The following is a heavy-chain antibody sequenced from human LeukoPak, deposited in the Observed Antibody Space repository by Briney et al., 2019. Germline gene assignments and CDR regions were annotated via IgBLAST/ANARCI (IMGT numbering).Heavy chain of an antibody. CDR3: ASPHYISFYFDY. V-gene: IGHV4-39*01. CDR2: IYYSGST. Sequence: EPSETLSLTCTASGASISSSNYYWGWIRQPPGKGLEWIGSIYYSGSTYYNPSLKSRITLSVDMSKNQFSLRLSSVTAADTAVYYCASPHYISFYFDYWGQGTLVTVSS. D-gene: IGHD3-10*01. CDR1: GASISSSNYY. J-gene: IGHJ4*02.